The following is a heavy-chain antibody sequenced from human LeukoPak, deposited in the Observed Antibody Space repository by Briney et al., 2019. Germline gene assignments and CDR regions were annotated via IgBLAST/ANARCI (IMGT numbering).Heavy chain of an antibody. CDR2: IYTSGST. J-gene: IGHJ3*02. D-gene: IGHD2-2*02. V-gene: IGHV4-4*07. CDR3: ARGAPDCSSTSCCTAFDI. CDR1: GGSISSYY. Sequence: TSETLSLTCTVSGGSISSYYWSWIRQPAGKGLEWIGRIYTSGSTNYNPSLKSRVTMSVDTSKNQFSLKLSSVTAADTAVYYCARGAPDCSSTSCCTAFDIWGQGTMVTASS.